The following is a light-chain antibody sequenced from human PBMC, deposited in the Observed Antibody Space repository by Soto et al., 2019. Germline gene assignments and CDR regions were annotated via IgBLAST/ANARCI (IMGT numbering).Light chain of an antibody. J-gene: IGLJ1*01. V-gene: IGLV2-14*01. Sequence: QSVLTLPASVSGSPGQSLTISCTGTSIDIAPYNYVSWYQQHPGKAPKLIIYEVSYRPSGISNRFSGSKSGNTASLTISGLQAEDEADYYCSSYTISTNSVFGSGTKVTVL. CDR3: SSYTISTNSV. CDR2: EVS. CDR1: SIDIAPYNY.